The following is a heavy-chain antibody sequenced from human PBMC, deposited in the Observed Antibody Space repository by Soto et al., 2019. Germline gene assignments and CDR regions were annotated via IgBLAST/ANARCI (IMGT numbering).Heavy chain of an antibody. V-gene: IGHV4-34*01. CDR1: SGSFSGYY. CDR2: INHNGNT. D-gene: IGHD7-27*01. CDR3: ARGHWDYYFYGMDV. J-gene: IGHJ6*02. Sequence: PSETLSLTCGAYSGSFSGYYWGWIRQPPGKGLEWIGEINHNGNTNYNPSLKSRVTISVDTSKNLFYLNLTSVSAADTAVYYCARGHWDYYFYGMDVWDQGATVTVSS.